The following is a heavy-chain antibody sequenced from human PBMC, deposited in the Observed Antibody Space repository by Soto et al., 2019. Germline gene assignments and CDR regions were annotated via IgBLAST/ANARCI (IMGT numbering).Heavy chain of an antibody. D-gene: IGHD5-18*01. CDR2: VNPGSGDT. CDR1: GYTFTNND. Sequence: ASVKVSCKASGYTFTNNDVSWVRQATGQGLEWMGWVNPGSGDTGYAQKFQGRLTMTRDISIATAYMELNSLTSEDTAIYYCARMDSSGSLNWFEPWGQGTQVTAS. V-gene: IGHV1-8*01. CDR3: ARMDSSGSLNWFEP. J-gene: IGHJ5*02.